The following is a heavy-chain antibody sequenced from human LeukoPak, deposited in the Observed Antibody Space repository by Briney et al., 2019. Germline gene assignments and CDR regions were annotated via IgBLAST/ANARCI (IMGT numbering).Heavy chain of an antibody. CDR3: ARDRSSGWYWFDP. Sequence: SEALSLTCTVSGGSISSYYWSWIRQPPGKGLEWIGYIYYSGSTNYNPSLKSRVTISVDTSKNQFSLKLSSVTAADTAVYYCARDRSSGWYWFDPWGQGTLVTVSS. CDR1: GGSISSYY. V-gene: IGHV4-59*01. J-gene: IGHJ5*02. D-gene: IGHD6-19*01. CDR2: IYYSGST.